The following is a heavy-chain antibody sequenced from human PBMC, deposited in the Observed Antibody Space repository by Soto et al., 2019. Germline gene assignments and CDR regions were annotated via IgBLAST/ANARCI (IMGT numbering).Heavy chain of an antibody. CDR3: ARDGSGSYPLYYFDY. CDR1: GFTFSSYG. V-gene: IGHV3-33*01. CDR2: IWYDGSNK. J-gene: IGHJ4*02. Sequence: GGSLRLSWAASGFTFSSYGMHWVRQAPGKGLEWVAVIWYDGSNKYYADSVKGRFTISRDNSKNTLYLQMNSLRAEDTAVYYCARDGSGSYPLYYFDYWGQGTLVTVSS. D-gene: IGHD3-10*01.